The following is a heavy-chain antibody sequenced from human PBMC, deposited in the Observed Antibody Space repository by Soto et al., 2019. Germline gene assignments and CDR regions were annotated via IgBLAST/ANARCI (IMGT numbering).Heavy chain of an antibody. J-gene: IGHJ6*02. V-gene: IGHV1-18*01. Sequence: ASVKVSCKASGYTFTSYGISWVRQAPGQGLEWMGWISAYNGNTNYAQKLQGRVTMTTDTSTSTAYMELRSLRSDDTAVYYCARGHYYDSSGDYMDVWGQGTTVTVSS. D-gene: IGHD3-22*01. CDR1: GYTFTSYG. CDR2: ISAYNGNT. CDR3: ARGHYYDSSGDYMDV.